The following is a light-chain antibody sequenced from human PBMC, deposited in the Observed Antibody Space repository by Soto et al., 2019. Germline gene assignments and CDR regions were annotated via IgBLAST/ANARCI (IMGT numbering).Light chain of an antibody. CDR2: KAS. CDR3: QQYKTYSRT. CDR1: QSIIPW. J-gene: IGKJ2*01. V-gene: IGKV1-5*03. Sequence: DIQMTQSPSTLSASVGDRVTITCRASQSIIPWLAWYQQKPGKAPKILIYKASSLESGVPSRFSGSDSGTEFTLTISSLQPDDFATYYCQQYKTYSRTFGQGTKLEIK.